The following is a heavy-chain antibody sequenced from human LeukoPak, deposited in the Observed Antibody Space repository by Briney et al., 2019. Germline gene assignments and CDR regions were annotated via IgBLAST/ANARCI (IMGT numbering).Heavy chain of an antibody. CDR2: ISGSGGST. CDR3: AKESLDKYGPPGDY. J-gene: IGHJ4*02. V-gene: IGHV3-23*01. D-gene: IGHD4-17*01. Sequence: PGGSLRLSCAASGFTLSSYAMSWVRPAPGKGLEWVSAISGSGGSTYYADSVKGRFTISRDNSKNTLYLQMNSLRAEDTAVYYCAKESLDKYGPPGDYWGQGTLVTVSS. CDR1: GFTLSSYA.